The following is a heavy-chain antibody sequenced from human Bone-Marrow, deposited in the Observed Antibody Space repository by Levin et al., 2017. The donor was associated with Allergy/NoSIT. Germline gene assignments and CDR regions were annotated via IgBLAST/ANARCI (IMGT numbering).Heavy chain of an antibody. J-gene: IGHJ1*01. CDR3: ARGRGYYDILTGYSLSTAEYFQH. Sequence: PSETLSLTCAVYGGSFSGYYWSWIRQPPGKGLEWIGEINHSGSTNYNPSLKSRVTISVDTSKNQFSLKLSSVTAADTAVYYCARGRGYYDILTGYSLSTAEYFQHWGQGTLVTVSS. CDR2: INHSGST. CDR1: GGSFSGYY. D-gene: IGHD3-9*01. V-gene: IGHV4-34*01.